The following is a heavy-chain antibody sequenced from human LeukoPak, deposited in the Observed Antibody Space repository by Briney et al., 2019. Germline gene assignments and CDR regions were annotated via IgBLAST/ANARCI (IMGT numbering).Heavy chain of an antibody. J-gene: IGHJ3*02. CDR2: IYYSGST. V-gene: IGHV4-59*12. D-gene: IGHD3-10*01. Sequence: SETLSLTCTVSGGSISSYYWSWIRQPPGKGLEWIGYIYYSGSTNYNPSLKSRVTISVDTSKNQFSLKLSSVTAADTAVYYCAREDYLTMIRGVIRPHPFDIWGQGTMVTVSS. CDR3: AREDYLTMIRGVIRPHPFDI. CDR1: GGSISSYY.